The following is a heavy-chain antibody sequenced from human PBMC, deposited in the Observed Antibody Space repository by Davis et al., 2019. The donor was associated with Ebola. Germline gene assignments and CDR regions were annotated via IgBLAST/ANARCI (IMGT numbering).Heavy chain of an antibody. CDR3: ARDTKVDY. CDR2: ITGRSGGI. D-gene: IGHD1-1*01. J-gene: IGHJ4*02. V-gene: IGHV3-23*01. Sequence: GESLKISCATSGFTFSNYVMTWVRQAPGKGLEWVSSITGRSGGIFYADSVKGRFIISRDSAENTVYLQMNSLRDEDTAIYYCARDTKVDYWGQGTLVTVSS. CDR1: GFTFSNYV.